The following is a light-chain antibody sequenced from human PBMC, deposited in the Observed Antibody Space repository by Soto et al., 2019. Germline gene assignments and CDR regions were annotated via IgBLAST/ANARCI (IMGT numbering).Light chain of an antibody. J-gene: IGLJ1*01. Sequence: QSVLTQPASVSVSPGQSITISCTGTSSDVGDYYYVSWYQQYPGKAPKLMIYEVINRPSGVSNRFSGSKSGNTASLTISGLQAGDEADYYCRSYSLSXNYVFGTGTKVXV. CDR2: EVI. CDR3: RSYSLSXNYV. V-gene: IGLV2-14*01. CDR1: SSDVGDYYY.